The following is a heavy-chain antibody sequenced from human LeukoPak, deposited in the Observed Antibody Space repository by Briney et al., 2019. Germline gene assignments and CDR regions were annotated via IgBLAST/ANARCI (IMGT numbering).Heavy chain of an antibody. CDR1: GDSVSSNSAA. CDR3: ARDGPRGYSYGLYSSSWYWFDP. J-gene: IGHJ5*02. Sequence: SQTLSLTCAISGDSVSSNSAAWNWIRQSPSRGLEWLGRTYYRSKWYNDYAVAVKSRITINPDTSKNQFSLQLNSVTPEDTAVYYCARDGPRGYSYGLYSSSWYWFDPWGQGTLVTVSP. D-gene: IGHD5-18*01. V-gene: IGHV6-1*01. CDR2: TYYRSKWYN.